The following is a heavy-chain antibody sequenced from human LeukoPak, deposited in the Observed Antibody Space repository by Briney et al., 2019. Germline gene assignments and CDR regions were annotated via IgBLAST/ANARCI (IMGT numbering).Heavy chain of an antibody. D-gene: IGHD6-13*01. CDR2: IKQDGSEK. J-gene: IGHJ6*02. CDR1: GFTFSIYW. Sequence: GGSLRLSCAASGFTFSIYWMSWVRQAPGKGLEWVANIKQDGSEKYYVDSVKGRFTISRDNAKNSLYLQMNSLRAEDTAVYYCARDQEYSSSWYSAYYYYYGMDVWGQGTTVTVSS. V-gene: IGHV3-7*01. CDR3: ARDQEYSSSWYSAYYYYYGMDV.